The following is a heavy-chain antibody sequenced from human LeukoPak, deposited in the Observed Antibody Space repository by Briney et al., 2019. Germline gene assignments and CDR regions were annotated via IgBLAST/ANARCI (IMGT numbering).Heavy chain of an antibody. D-gene: IGHD3-9*01. CDR3: ARDILTGYDNNWFDP. CDR2: IYYSGST. Sequence: SETLSLTCTVSGGSVSSGSYYWSWIRQPPGKGLEWIGYIYYSGSTNYNPSLKSRVTISVDTSKNQFSLKLSSVTAADTAVYYCARDILTGYDNNWFDPWGQGTLVTVSS. J-gene: IGHJ5*02. V-gene: IGHV4-61*01. CDR1: GGSVSSGSYY.